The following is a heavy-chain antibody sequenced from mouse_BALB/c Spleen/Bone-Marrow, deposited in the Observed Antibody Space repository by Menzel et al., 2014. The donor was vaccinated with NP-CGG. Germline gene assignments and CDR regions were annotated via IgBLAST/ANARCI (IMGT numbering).Heavy chain of an antibody. D-gene: IGHD1-2*01. J-gene: IGHJ2*01. CDR2: IDPSDSET. CDR1: GYSFTSYW. Sequence: VQLQESGPQVVRPGASVKISCKASGYSFTSYWMHWVKQRPGQGLEWIGMIDPSDSETRLNQKFKDKATLTVDKSSSTAYMQLSSPTSEDSAVYYCARVGLRLPYYFDYRGQGTTLTVSS. CDR3: ARVGLRLPYYFDY. V-gene: IGHV1S126*01.